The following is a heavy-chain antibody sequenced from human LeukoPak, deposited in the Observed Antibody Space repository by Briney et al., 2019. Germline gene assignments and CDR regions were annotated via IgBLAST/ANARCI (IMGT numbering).Heavy chain of an antibody. Sequence: ASVKVSCRASGDTFTSYGITWVRQAPGQGLEWMGWISAYSGNTNYAQKLQGRVTMTTDTSTSTGYMELRSLRPDDTAVYYCARDGDSSGWARVFDYWGQGTLVTVSS. D-gene: IGHD6-19*01. CDR1: GDTFTSYG. J-gene: IGHJ4*02. V-gene: IGHV1-18*01. CDR2: ISAYSGNT. CDR3: ARDGDSSGWARVFDY.